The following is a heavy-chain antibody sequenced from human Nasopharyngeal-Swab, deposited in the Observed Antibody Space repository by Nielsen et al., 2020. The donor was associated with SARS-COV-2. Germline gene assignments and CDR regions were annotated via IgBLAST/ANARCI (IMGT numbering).Heavy chain of an antibody. D-gene: IGHD3-22*01. V-gene: IGHV1-69*01. CDR1: GGTFSSYA. CDR2: IIPIFGTA. Sequence: SVKVSCKASGGTFSSYAISWVRQAPGQGLEWMGGIIPIFGTANYAQKFQGRVTITADESTSTAYMELSSLRSEDTAVYYCARDTTFYESSGQFDYWGQGTLVTVSS. CDR3: ARDTTFYESSGQFDY. J-gene: IGHJ4*02.